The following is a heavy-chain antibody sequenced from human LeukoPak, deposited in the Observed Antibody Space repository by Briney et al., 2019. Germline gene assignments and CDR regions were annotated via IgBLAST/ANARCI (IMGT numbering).Heavy chain of an antibody. Sequence: GGSLRLSCAASGFTFSSYAMSWVRQAPGKGLEWVSAISGSGGSTYYADSVKGRFTISRDNSKNTLYLQMNSLRAEDTAVYYCAKLPASYSGPCASGYWGQGTLVTVSS. J-gene: IGHJ4*02. CDR1: GFTFSSYA. D-gene: IGHD5-12*01. CDR2: ISGSGGST. V-gene: IGHV3-23*01. CDR3: AKLPASYSGPCASGY.